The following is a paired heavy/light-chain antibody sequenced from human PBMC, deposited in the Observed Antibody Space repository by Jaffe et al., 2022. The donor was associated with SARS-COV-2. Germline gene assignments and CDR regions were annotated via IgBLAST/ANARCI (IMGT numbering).Light chain of an antibody. J-gene: IGLJ2*01. V-gene: IGLV1-51*01. CDR1: TSNIGNNY. Sequence: QSVLTQPPSVSAAPGQKVTIFCSGSTSNIGNNYVSWYQQFPGTAPKILIYENNKRPSEIPDRFSGSKSGTSATLVIIGLQPGDGAVYYCATWDTSLRGGVFGGGTRVTVL. CDR3: ATWDTSLRGGV. CDR2: ENN.
Heavy chain of an antibody. V-gene: IGHV3-23*01. Sequence: EEQLSESGGGLVQPGESLRLACAASDMLFSGYAMNWVRQAPGRGLEWVSGINSGGTGTYYSDAVKGRFTVSRDNSRHMLYLQMNRLRAEDTAVYFCAKEWLWNSDKYLQYGLNVWGQGTTVTVSS. J-gene: IGHJ6*02. CDR1: DMLFSGYA. CDR3: AKEWLWNSDKYLQYGLNV. CDR2: INSGGTGT. D-gene: IGHD3-22*01.